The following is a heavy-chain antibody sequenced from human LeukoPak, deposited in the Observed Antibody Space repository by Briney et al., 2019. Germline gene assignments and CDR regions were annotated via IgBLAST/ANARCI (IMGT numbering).Heavy chain of an antibody. CDR3: ARAVTRYCSSTSCYYVI. Sequence: ASVKVSCKASGYTFTGYCMHWVRQAPGQGLEWMGWINPNSGGTNYAQKFQGRVTMTRDTSISTAYMELSRLRSDDTAVYYCARAVTRYCSSTSCYYVIWGQGTMVTVSS. V-gene: IGHV1-2*02. CDR1: GYTFTGYC. D-gene: IGHD2-2*01. J-gene: IGHJ3*02. CDR2: INPNSGGT.